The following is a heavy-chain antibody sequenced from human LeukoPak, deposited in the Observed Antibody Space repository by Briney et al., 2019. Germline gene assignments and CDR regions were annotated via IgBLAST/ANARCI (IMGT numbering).Heavy chain of an antibody. Sequence: SETLSLTCTVSGGSISSYYWSWIRQPPGKGLEWIGYIYYSGRTNYNPSLKSRVTISVDTSKNQFSLKLSSVTAADTAVYYCASSDYLSRTFDYWGQGTLATVSS. CDR1: GGSISSYY. CDR2: IYYSGRT. V-gene: IGHV4-59*01. CDR3: ASSDYLSRTFDY. D-gene: IGHD3-22*01. J-gene: IGHJ4*02.